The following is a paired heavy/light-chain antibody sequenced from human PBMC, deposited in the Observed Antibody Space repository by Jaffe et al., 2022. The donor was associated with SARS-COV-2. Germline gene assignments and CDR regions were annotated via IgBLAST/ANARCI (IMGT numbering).Light chain of an antibody. V-gene: IGKV1-39*01. CDR2: AGS. CDR3: QQTYSTPPL. Sequence: DIQMTQSPSSLSASVGDRVTITCRASQSISSSLNWYQQKPGKTPKLLIYAGSDLQSGAPSRFSGSGSGTNFSLTINSLQREDFATYYCQQTYSTPPLFGGGTKVEIK. J-gene: IGKJ4*02. CDR1: QSISSS.
Heavy chain of an antibody. CDR1: EFTFNKYA. Sequence: QVQLVESGGGVVQPGRSLRLSCTASEFTFNKYAMHWVRQAPGEGLQWVALISFDGGDKYYADSVKGRFAISRDNSKNTLYLQMNSLRPEDTAVYYCAKGVGGNYPGGVDYWGQGTLVTVSS. J-gene: IGHJ4*02. D-gene: IGHD1-26*01. CDR3: AKGVGGNYPGGVDY. CDR2: ISFDGGDK. V-gene: IGHV3-30*18.